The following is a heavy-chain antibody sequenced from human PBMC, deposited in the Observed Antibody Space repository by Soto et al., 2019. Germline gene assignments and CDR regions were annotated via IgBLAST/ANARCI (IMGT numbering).Heavy chain of an antibody. Sequence: GGSVRLSCAASGFNFSNHWMHWVRQRPAEGLVWVSRITSDGKSKAYAESVKGRFAISRDNAKNTLYLQMNGLTAEDTAVYYCARESGDWPLNWFDPWGQGTQVTAPQ. J-gene: IGHJ5*02. CDR1: GFNFSNHW. V-gene: IGHV3-74*01. CDR3: ARESGDWPLNWFDP. CDR2: ITSDGKSK. D-gene: IGHD2-21*02.